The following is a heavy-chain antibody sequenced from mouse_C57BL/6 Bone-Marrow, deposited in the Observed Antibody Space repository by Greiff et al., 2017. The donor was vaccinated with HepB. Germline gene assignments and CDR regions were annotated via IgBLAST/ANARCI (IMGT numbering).Heavy chain of an antibody. CDR1: GYTFTSYG. CDR3: ARSLPFCYYAMDY. J-gene: IGHJ4*01. D-gene: IGHD6-1*01. V-gene: IGHV1-81*01. CDR2: IYPRSGNT. Sequence: QVQLQQSGAELARPGASVKLSCKASGYTFTSYGISWVKQRTGQGLEWIGEIYPRSGNTYYNEKFTGKATLTADKSSSTAYMELRSLTSEDSAVYFCARSLPFCYYAMDYWGQGTSVTVSS.